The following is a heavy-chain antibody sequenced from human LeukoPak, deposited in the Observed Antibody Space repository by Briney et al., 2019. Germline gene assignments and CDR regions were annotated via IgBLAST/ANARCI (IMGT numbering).Heavy chain of an antibody. Sequence: GGSLRLSCAASGFTFNKYSMHWVRQAPGKGLEWVSSISSGSGYRYYADSVKGRFTISRDNAKNSLYLQMNSLRAEDTAVYYCARVGPRNNYMDVWGKGTTVTVSS. CDR2: ISSGSGYR. CDR3: ARVGPRNNYMDV. V-gene: IGHV3-21*01. CDR1: GFTFNKYS. J-gene: IGHJ6*03.